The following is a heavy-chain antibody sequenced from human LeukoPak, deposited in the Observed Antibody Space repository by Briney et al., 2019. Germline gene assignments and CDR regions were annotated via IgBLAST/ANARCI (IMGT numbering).Heavy chain of an antibody. J-gene: IGHJ5*02. CDR2: IYYSGST. V-gene: IGHV4-30-4*08. Sequence: SETLSLACTVSGGSISSGDYYWGWIRQPPGKGLEWIGYIYYSGSTHYNPSLKSRVTISVDTSKNQFSLKLSSVTAADTAVYYCASRGRYWFDHWGQGTLVTVSS. CDR1: GGSISSGDYY. CDR3: ASRGRYWFDH.